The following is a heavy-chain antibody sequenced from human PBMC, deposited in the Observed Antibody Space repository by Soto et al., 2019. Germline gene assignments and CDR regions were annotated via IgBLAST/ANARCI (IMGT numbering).Heavy chain of an antibody. CDR1: GYTFTGYY. CDR2: INPNSGGT. Sequence: GASVKVSCKASGYTFTGYYMHWVRQAPGQGLEWMGWINPNSGGTNYAQKFQGRVTMTRDTSISTAYMELSRLRSDDTAVYYCARDDGSGSYNVLFDYWGQGTLVTVSS. J-gene: IGHJ4*02. CDR3: ARDDGSGSYNVLFDY. V-gene: IGHV1-2*02. D-gene: IGHD3-10*01.